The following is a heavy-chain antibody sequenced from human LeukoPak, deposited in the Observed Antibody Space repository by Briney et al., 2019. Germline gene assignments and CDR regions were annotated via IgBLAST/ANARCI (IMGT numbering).Heavy chain of an antibody. CDR2: IYTSGNT. V-gene: IGHV4-4*09. CDR3: ARGGTTLGVDY. CDR1: GGSISGYY. Sequence: SETLSLTCTVSGGSISGYYWSWIRQPPGKGLEWIGYIYTSGNTNYNPSLKSRVTISVDTSKNQFSLKLSSVTAADTVAYYCARGGTTLGVDYWGQGTLVTVSS. J-gene: IGHJ4*02. D-gene: IGHD3-16*01.